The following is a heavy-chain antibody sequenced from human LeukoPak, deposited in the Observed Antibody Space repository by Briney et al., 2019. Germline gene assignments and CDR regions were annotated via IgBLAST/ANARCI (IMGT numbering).Heavy chain of an antibody. D-gene: IGHD3-22*01. Sequence: ASVKVSCKASGYTFTSYGISWVRQAPGQGLEWMGWISAYNGNTNYAQKLQGRVTMTTDTSTSTAYMELRSLRSDDTAVYYCARGGYYDSSGPLNWFDPWGQGTLVTVSS. CDR2: ISAYNGNT. J-gene: IGHJ5*02. CDR3: ARGGYYDSSGPLNWFDP. V-gene: IGHV1-18*01. CDR1: GYTFTSYG.